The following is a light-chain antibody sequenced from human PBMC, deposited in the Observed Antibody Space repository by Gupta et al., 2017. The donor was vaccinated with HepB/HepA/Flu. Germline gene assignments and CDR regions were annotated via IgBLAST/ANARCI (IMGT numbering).Light chain of an antibody. V-gene: IGKV3-20*01. CDR3: QCYGSSPL. CDR1: QTVSKYD. Sequence: DIVLTQSPGTLSLSPGERVTLSCRASQTVSKYDLVWYQQKPGQAPSLLIYGASPSASGVPDRFSGSGSDTDFTLTISRLEPDDSAVYYGQCYGSSPLFGQGTRLEIK. CDR2: GAS. J-gene: IGKJ5*01.